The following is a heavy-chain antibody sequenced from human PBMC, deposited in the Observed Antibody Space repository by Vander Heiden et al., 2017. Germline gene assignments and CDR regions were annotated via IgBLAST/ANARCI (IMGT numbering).Heavy chain of an antibody. CDR1: GFTFRSYS. V-gene: IGHV3-21*01. CDR2: ISSSSSYI. J-gene: IGHJ4*02. Sequence: EVQLVESGGGLVKPGGSLRLSCAASGFTFRSYSMHCVRQAPGKGLEWVSSISSSSSYIYYADSVKGRFTISRDNAKNSLYLQMNSLRAEDTAVYYCARDLGGYSYGSDFDYWGQGTLVTVSS. D-gene: IGHD5-18*01. CDR3: ARDLGGYSYGSDFDY.